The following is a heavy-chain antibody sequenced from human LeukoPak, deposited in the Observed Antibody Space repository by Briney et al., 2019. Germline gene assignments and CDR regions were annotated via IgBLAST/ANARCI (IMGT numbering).Heavy chain of an antibody. J-gene: IGHJ3*02. V-gene: IGHV4-59*08. CDR2: IYYSGST. CDR1: GGSISSYY. CDR3: ARQGELGDDAFDI. Sequence: PSETLSLTCTVSGGSISSYYWSWIRQPPGKGLEWIGYIYYSGSTNYNPSLKSRVTISVDTSKNQFSLKLSSVTAADTAVYYCARQGELGDDAFDIWGQGTMVTVSS. D-gene: IGHD1-26*01.